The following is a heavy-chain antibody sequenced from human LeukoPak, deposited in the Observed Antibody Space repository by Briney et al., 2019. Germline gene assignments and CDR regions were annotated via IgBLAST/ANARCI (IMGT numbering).Heavy chain of an antibody. CDR3: ARDGRYCSSTNCPTKGVD. CDR2: IYYSGST. CDR1: GGSISSGDYY. Sequence: PSETLSLTCSVSGGSISSGDYYWTWIRQPPGKGLEWIGYIYYSGSTYYNPSLKSRVTISLDTSRSQFSLELSSVTAADTAVYYCARDGRYCSSTNCPTKGVDWGQGALVTVSS. D-gene: IGHD2-2*01. J-gene: IGHJ4*02. V-gene: IGHV4-30-4*01.